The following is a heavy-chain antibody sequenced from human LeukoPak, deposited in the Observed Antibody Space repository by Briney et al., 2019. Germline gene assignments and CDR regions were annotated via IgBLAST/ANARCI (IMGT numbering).Heavy chain of an antibody. CDR3: AREGLTMVRGVRPSSNWFDP. J-gene: IGHJ5*02. Sequence: GASVTVSCKASGYTFTGYYMHWVRQAPGQGLEWMGWINPNSGGTNYAQKFQGRVTMTRDTSISTAYMELSRLRSDDTAVYYCAREGLTMVRGVRPSSNWFDPWGQGTLVTVSS. D-gene: IGHD3-10*01. CDR2: INPNSGGT. V-gene: IGHV1-2*02. CDR1: GYTFTGYY.